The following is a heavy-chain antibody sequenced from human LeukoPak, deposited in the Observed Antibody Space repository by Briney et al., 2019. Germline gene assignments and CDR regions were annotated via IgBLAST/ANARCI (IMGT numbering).Heavy chain of an antibody. CDR2: MNPNSGNT. D-gene: IGHD6-19*01. V-gene: IGHV1-8*01. CDR3: TRGSSGRRDN. J-gene: IGHJ4*02. Sequence: GASVKVSCKASGYTFTSCDINWVRQAPGQGLEWMGWMNPNSGNTAYGQSFQGRITMTRDISIGTAYMELSNLTSEDTAIYYCTRGSSGRRDNWGQGTLVTVSA. CDR1: GYTFTSCD.